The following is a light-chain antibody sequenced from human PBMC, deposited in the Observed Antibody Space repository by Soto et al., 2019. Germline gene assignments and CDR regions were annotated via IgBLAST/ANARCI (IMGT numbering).Light chain of an antibody. CDR1: SSNIGAGYD. J-gene: IGLJ3*02. CDR3: QSYDSSLRPWV. CDR2: GNS. Sequence: QSVLTQPPSVSGAPGQRVTISCTGSSSNIGAGYDVHWYQQLPGTAPKLLIYGNSNRPSGVPDRFSGSKSGTSASLAITGLQAEDEADYYCQSYDSSLRPWVFGGGTKLTVL. V-gene: IGLV1-40*01.